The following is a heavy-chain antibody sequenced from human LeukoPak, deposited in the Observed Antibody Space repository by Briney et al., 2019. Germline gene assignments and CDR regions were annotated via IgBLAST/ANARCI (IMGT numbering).Heavy chain of an antibody. CDR1: GYTFTGYY. D-gene: IGHD3-22*01. J-gene: IGHJ3*02. CDR3: AGGYRYYYDSSGWGAFDI. CDR2: IDPNSGGT. Sequence: ASVKVSCKASGYTFTGYYMHWVRQAPGQGLEWMGWIDPNSGGTNYAQKVQGRVTMTRDTSISTAYMELSRLRSDDTAMYYCAGGYRYYYDSSGWGAFDIWGQGTMVTVSS. V-gene: IGHV1-2*02.